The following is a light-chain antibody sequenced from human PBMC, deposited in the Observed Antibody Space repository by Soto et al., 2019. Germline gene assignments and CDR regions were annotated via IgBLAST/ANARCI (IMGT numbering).Light chain of an antibody. V-gene: IGLV2-14*03. CDR2: DVD. J-gene: IGLJ1*01. Sequence: QSALTQPASVSGSPGQSITISRTGTSSDVGSYNYVSWYQHHPGKAPKLVIYDVDDRPSGVSNRFSGSKSGNTASLTISGLQAEDEADYYCSSFTNSSPLGVFGTGTKVTVL. CDR1: SSDVGSYNY. CDR3: SSFTNSSPLGV.